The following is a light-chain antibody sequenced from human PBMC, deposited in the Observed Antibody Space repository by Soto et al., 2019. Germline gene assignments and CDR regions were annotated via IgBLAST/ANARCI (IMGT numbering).Light chain of an antibody. CDR1: QSVSSY. J-gene: IGKJ4*01. Sequence: EIVLTQSPATLSLSPGERATLSCRASQSVSSYLVWYQQKPSQAPRLLIYDASNRATGIPARFSGSGSGTDFTLTISSLEPEDFAVYYCQQRSNWPLTFGGGTKVEIK. CDR3: QQRSNWPLT. V-gene: IGKV3-11*01. CDR2: DAS.